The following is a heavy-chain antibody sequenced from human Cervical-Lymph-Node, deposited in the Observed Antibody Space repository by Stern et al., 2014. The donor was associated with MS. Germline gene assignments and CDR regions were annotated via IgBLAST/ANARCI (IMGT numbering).Heavy chain of an antibody. D-gene: IGHD6-13*01. CDR3: ARARSSSSWYWFDP. Sequence: QVQLQESGPGLVKPSETLSLTCTVSGGSISSYYWSWIRQPPGKGLEWIGYIYYSGSTNYNPSLKRRVTISVDTSKNQFSLKLSSVTAADTAVYYCARARSSSSWYWFDPWGQGTLVTVSS. J-gene: IGHJ5*02. CDR1: GGSISSYY. V-gene: IGHV4-59*01. CDR2: IYYSGST.